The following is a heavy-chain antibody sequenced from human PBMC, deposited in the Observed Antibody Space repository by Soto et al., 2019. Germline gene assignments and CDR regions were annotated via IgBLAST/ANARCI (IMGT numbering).Heavy chain of an antibody. Sequence: SGKRRVRPVPREGLEWVSAISGSGGSTYYADSVKGRFTISRDNSKNTLYLQMNSLRAEDTAVYYCAKDLWFGELSVGGMDVWGQGTTVTVSS. D-gene: IGHD3-10*01. CDR3: AKDLWFGELSVGGMDV. V-gene: IGHV3-23*01. CDR2: ISGSGGST. J-gene: IGHJ6*02. CDR1: SG.